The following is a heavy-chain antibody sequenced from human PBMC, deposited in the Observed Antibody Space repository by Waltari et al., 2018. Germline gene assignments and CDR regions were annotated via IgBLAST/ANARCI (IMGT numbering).Heavy chain of an antibody. Sequence: LQLQESGPGLVKPSQTLSLTCTLSGGSLSRRTYYWGWIRQTPGKGLECIGSIYYSGTTYHNPSLKSRITISIDTSQNQFSLKLYSVTAADTAVYYCARLPLNYAVDVWGQGTTVTVSS. CDR3: ARLPLNYAVDV. CDR2: IYYSGTT. D-gene: IGHD3-9*01. V-gene: IGHV4-39*07. J-gene: IGHJ6*02. CDR1: GGSLSRRTYY.